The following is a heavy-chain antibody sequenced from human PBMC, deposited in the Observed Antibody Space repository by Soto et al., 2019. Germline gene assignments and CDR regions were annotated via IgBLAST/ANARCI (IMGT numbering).Heavy chain of an antibody. D-gene: IGHD3-16*02. CDR2: IYTSGST. V-gene: IGHV4-4*07. Sequence: PSETLSLTCTVSGGSISSYYWSWIRQPAGKGLEWIGRIYTSGSTNYNPSLKSRVTMSVDTSKNQFSRNLSSVTAADTAVYYCARDWGPDYDYVWGSYRYAPYYVDYWGQGTLVTVSS. J-gene: IGHJ4*02. CDR3: ARDWGPDYDYVWGSYRYAPYYVDY. CDR1: GGSISSYY.